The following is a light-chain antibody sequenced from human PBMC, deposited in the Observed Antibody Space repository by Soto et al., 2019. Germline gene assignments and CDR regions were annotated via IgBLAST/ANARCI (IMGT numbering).Light chain of an antibody. Sequence: EIVMTQSPVTLSVSPGERATLSCTASQSVNNNVAWYQQKPGHTPRLLIYSASIGATGTPARFSGSGSGSDFTLTISSLQSEDFGVYYCQQYNKWPHTLDPGTKVDI. CDR3: QQYNKWPHT. CDR2: SAS. V-gene: IGKV3-15*01. CDR1: QSVNNN. J-gene: IGKJ3*01.